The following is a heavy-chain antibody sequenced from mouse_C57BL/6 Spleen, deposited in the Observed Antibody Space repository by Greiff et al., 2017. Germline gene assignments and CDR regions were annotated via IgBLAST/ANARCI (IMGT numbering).Heavy chain of an antibody. V-gene: IGHV1-5*01. CDR1: GYTFTSYW. CDR3: TRMDYGSSYRYFDV. CDR2: IYHGNSDT. J-gene: IGHJ1*03. Sequence: VQLQQSGTVLARPGASVKMSCKTSGYTFTSYWMHWVKQRPGQGLEWIGAIYHGNSDTSYNQQFKGKAKLTAVTSASTSYMELSSLTNEDSADYYCTRMDYGSSYRYFDVWGTGTTVTVSS. D-gene: IGHD1-1*01.